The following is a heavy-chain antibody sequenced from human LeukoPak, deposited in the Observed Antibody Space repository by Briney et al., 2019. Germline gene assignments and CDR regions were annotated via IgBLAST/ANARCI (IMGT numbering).Heavy chain of an antibody. Sequence: GGSLRLSCAASGFTFSSYGMHWVRQAPGKGLEWVAFMRYDGSNKYYADSVKGRFTISRDNSKNTLYLQMNSLRGEDTAVYYCAKDARAGPASLYYYYYYMDVWGKGTTVTVSS. V-gene: IGHV3-30*02. CDR2: MRYDGSNK. J-gene: IGHJ6*03. CDR1: GFTFSSYG. D-gene: IGHD2-2*01. CDR3: AKDARAGPASLYYYYYYMDV.